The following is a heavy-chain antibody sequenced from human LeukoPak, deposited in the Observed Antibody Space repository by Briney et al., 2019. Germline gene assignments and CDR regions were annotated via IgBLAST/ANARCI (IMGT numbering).Heavy chain of an antibody. CDR3: ARGSRSQQRPTTYAPVYNDY. CDR2: IYYSGST. V-gene: IGHV4-61*01. Sequence: SQTLSLTCTVSGGSISSGNYYWSWIRQPPGKGLEWIGYIYYSGSTNYNPSLKSRVTISLDTSKNQFSLKLSSVTAADTAVYYCARGSRSQQRPTTYAPVYNDYWGQGTLVTVSS. CDR1: GGSISSGNYY. J-gene: IGHJ4*02. D-gene: IGHD1-1*01.